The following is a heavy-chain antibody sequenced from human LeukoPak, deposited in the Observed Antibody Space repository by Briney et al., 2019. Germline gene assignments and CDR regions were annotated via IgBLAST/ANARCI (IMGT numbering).Heavy chain of an antibody. V-gene: IGHV1-2*02. CDR2: INPNSGGT. Sequence: GASVKVSCKASGYTFTGYYMHWVRQAPGQGLEWMGWINPNSGGTNYAQKFQGGVTMTRDTSISTAYMELSRLRSDDTAVYYCARPPLRGYSGYDPFDYWGQGTLVTVSS. CDR1: GYTFTGYY. D-gene: IGHD5-12*01. CDR3: ARPPLRGYSGYDPFDY. J-gene: IGHJ4*02.